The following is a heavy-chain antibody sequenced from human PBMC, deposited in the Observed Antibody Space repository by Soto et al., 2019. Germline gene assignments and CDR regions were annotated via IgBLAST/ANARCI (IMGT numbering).Heavy chain of an antibody. Sequence: GGSLRLSCAASGFTFSSYGMHWVRQAPGKGLEWVAVISYDGSNKYYADSVKGRFTISRDNSKNTLYLQMNSLRAEDTAVYYCAKGGSSSVFDYWGQGTLVTVSS. CDR3: AKGGSSSVFDY. CDR2: ISYDGSNK. CDR1: GFTFSSYG. V-gene: IGHV3-30*18. D-gene: IGHD6-6*01. J-gene: IGHJ4*02.